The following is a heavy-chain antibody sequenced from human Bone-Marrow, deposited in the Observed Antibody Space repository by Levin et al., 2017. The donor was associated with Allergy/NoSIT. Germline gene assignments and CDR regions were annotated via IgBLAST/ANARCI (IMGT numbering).Heavy chain of an antibody. D-gene: IGHD3-3*01. V-gene: IGHV3-66*01. J-gene: IGHJ4*02. Sequence: GGSLRLSCTASGSTVNSNYVTWVRQPPGKGLEWVSVIYSGGSTYYADSVRGRFTISRDSSENTVYLQMDSLRVEDTAVYYCVGGRLHFFGSDSWGPGTLVTVSS. CDR2: IYSGGST. CDR3: VGGRLHFFGSDS. CDR1: GSTVNSNY.